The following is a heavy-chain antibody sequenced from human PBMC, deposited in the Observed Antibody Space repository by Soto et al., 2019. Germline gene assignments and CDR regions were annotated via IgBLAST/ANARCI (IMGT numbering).Heavy chain of an antibody. Sequence: SGPTLAIPTRPLMLTCTLSGISLSPSGGGVGWIRQTPGKALEWLALVYWNDDKHYSPSLKSRLTITKDTSKNQAILTMTNMDPVDTATYYCARELATLPFFAFDIWGQGTVVTVSS. CDR2: VYWNDDK. V-gene: IGHV2-5*01. D-gene: IGHD1-1*01. CDR3: ARELATLPFFAFDI. CDR1: GISLSPSGGG. J-gene: IGHJ3*02.